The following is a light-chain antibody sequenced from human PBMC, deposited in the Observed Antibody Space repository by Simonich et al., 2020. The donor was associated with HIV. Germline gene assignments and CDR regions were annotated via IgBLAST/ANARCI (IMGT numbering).Light chain of an antibody. CDR3: SSYTSSTTRV. CDR2: DVS. V-gene: IGLV2-14*03. Sequence: QSAPTQPASVSGAPGQSITISCTGTSRDVGGYNYVSWYQQHPDKAPKLMIYDVSTRPSGVSNRFSGSKSGNTASLTISGLQAEDEADYYCSSYTSSTTRVFGTGTKVTVL. J-gene: IGLJ1*01. CDR1: SRDVGGYNY.